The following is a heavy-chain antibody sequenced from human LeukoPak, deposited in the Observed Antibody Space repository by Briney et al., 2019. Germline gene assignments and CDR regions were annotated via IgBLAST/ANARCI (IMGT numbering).Heavy chain of an antibody. V-gene: IGHV1-2*02. CDR1: GYTFTGYY. J-gene: IGHJ4*02. Sequence: GASVKVSCKASGYTFTGYYMHWVRQAPGQGLEWMGWINPNSGGTNYAQKFQGRVTMTRDTSISTAYMELSRLRSDDTAVYYCARDSDWDSSSCYDYWGQGTLATVSS. CDR3: ARDSDWDSSSCYDY. CDR2: INPNSGGT. D-gene: IGHD6-13*01.